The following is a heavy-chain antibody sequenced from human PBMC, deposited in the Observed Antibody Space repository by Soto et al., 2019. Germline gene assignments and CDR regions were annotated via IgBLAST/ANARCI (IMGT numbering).Heavy chain of an antibody. D-gene: IGHD3-10*01. Sequence: GASVKVSCKASGYTFTSYAMHWVRQAPGQRLEWMGWINAGSGNTKYAQKFQERVTITRDTSTSTAYMELSSLRSEDTAVYYCAAVGFRGYYGSGTEGGYDDCWGQGTLVTVSS. CDR3: AAVGFRGYYGSGTEGGYDDC. J-gene: IGHJ4*02. V-gene: IGHV1-3*01. CDR2: INAGSGNT. CDR1: GYTFTSYA.